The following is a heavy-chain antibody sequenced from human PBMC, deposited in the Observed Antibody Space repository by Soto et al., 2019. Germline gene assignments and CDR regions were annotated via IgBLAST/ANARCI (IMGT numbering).Heavy chain of an antibody. CDR1: GGSISSYY. D-gene: IGHD5-12*01. Sequence: SETLSLTCTVSGGSISSYYWSWIRQPPGKGLEWIGYIYYSGSTNYNPSLKSRVTISVDTSKNQFSLKLSSVTAADTAVYYCARVDIVATIVVGMDVWGKGTTVTVSS. J-gene: IGHJ6*03. CDR2: IYYSGST. V-gene: IGHV4-59*01. CDR3: ARVDIVATIVVGMDV.